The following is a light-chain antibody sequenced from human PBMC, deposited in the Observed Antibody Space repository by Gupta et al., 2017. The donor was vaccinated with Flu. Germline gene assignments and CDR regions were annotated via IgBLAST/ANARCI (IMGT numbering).Light chain of an antibody. Sequence: SGLTQPASVSGSPGQSITISCTGTSSDIGGYNYVSCYQPHPDKAHKLIIYEVNNRPAGVATRFSGSKSGITASLTISAHQAEAEADYYCSAYASDSNWVFGGGTKLTVL. J-gene: IGLJ3*02. CDR1: SSDIGGYNY. V-gene: IGLV2-14*01. CDR2: EVN. CDR3: SAYASDSNWV.